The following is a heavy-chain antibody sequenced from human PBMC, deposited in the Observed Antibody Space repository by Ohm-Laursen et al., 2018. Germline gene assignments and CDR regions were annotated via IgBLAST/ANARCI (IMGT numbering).Heavy chain of an antibody. J-gene: IGHJ6*02. CDR3: ARHDSSDSPSHYYYYTMDV. Sequence: SLRLSCAASGFTFIDYDMSWIRQTPRKGLEWLSYITSGGGIIYSADSVKGRFTISRDNDEDTLYLQMNSLRAEDTAIYYCARHDSSDSPSHYYYYTMDVWGQGTTVTVSS. CDR2: ITSGGGII. D-gene: IGHD3-22*01. CDR1: GFTFIDYD. V-gene: IGHV3-11*01.